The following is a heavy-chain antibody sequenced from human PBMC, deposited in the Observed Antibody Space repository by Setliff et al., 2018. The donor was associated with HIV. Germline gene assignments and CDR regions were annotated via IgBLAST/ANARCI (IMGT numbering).Heavy chain of an antibody. V-gene: IGHV1-18*01. CDR1: GYDFRRYG. CDR2: ISAYSGNT. D-gene: IGHD2-15*01. J-gene: IGHJ5*02. CDR3: ARVRYCSGGSCYGGEYWFDP. Sequence: GASVKVSCKTSGYDFRRYGIAWVRQVPGHGLEWMGWISAYSGNTNYAQKLQGRLTMTTDTSTSTAYMELSSLRSEDTAVYYCARVRYCSGGSCYGGEYWFDPWGQGTLVTVSS.